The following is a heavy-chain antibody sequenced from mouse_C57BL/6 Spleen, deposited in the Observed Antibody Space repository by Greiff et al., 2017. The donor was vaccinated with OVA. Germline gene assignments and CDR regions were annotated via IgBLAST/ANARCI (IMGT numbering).Heavy chain of an antibody. CDR2: IWSDGST. CDR1: GFSFTSYG. D-gene: IGHD1-1*01. J-gene: IGHJ2*01. CDR3: AREDYYGYFDY. Sequence: QVQLKESGPGLVAPSQSLSITCTVSGFSFTSYGVHWVRQPPGKGLEWLVVIWSDGSTTYNSAHNTRMSISTANYKSKVFLNKNSLQTDDTAMYYCAREDYYGYFDYWGQGTTLTVSS. V-gene: IGHV2-6*03.